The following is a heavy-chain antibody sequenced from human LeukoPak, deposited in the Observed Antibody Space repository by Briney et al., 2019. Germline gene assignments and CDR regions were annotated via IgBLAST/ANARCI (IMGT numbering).Heavy chain of an antibody. V-gene: IGHV1-69*05. CDR3: ARAEYSVSYLGYFDY. D-gene: IGHD1-26*01. CDR2: TFLIFGPA. CDR1: GGTFSSYA. Sequence: SSVTVSYPDSGGTFSSYAISWLRPAPGHELEWMGWTFLIFGPANYTQNLQGRVTLTTNESTSTAYMVLSRLRSEDTAVYCCARAEYSVSYLGYFDYWGQGTLVTVSS. J-gene: IGHJ4*02.